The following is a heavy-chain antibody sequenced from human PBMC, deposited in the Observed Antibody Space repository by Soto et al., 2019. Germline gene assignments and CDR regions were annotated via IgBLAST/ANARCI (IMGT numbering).Heavy chain of an antibody. J-gene: IGHJ4*02. CDR1: GFTFTSSA. Sequence: QMQLVQSGPEVKKPGTSVKVSCKASGFTFTSSAVQWVRQAREQRLEWIGWIVVGSGNTNYAQKFQERVTITRDMSTSTAYMELSSLRSEDTAVYYCAAVPPHYGSGRGYYFDYWGQGTLVTVSS. CDR3: AAVPPHYGSGRGYYFDY. CDR2: IVVGSGNT. V-gene: IGHV1-58*01. D-gene: IGHD3-10*01.